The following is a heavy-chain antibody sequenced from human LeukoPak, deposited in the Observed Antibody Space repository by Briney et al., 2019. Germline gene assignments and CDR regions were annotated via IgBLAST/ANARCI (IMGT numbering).Heavy chain of an antibody. CDR1: GFTFSDYY. V-gene: IGHV3-11*01. CDR2: ISSGVTTI. J-gene: IGHJ4*02. CDR3: ARAGLYGSGSYYYLDY. Sequence: PGGFLRLSCAASGFTFSDYYMSWIRRAPGKGLEWVSYISSGVTTIYYADSVKGRFTISRDNAKNTLYLQMNSLRAEDTAVYYCARAGLYGSGSYYYLDYWGQGTLVTVSS. D-gene: IGHD3-10*01.